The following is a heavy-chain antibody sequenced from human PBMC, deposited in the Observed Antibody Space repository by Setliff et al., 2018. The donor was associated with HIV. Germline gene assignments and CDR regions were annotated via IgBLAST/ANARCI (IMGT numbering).Heavy chain of an antibody. CDR2: INTDGSDT. CDR3: VRGSLVPGVDY. J-gene: IGHJ4*02. V-gene: IGHV3-74*01. Sequence: PGGSLRLSCAASGFTFGNYWMHWVRQAPGKGPVDISHINTDGSDTNYAASVKGRFTISRDNAKYTLYLQMSSLRVEDTAVYYCVRGSLVPGVDYWGQGTLVTVSS. D-gene: IGHD3-3*02. CDR1: GFTFGNYW.